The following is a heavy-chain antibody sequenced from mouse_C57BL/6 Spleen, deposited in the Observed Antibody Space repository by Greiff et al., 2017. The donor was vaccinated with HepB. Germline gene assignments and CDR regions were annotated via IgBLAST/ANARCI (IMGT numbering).Heavy chain of an antibody. CDR2: ISSGGDYI. CDR1: GFTFSSYA. V-gene: IGHV5-9-1*02. J-gene: IGHJ4*01. D-gene: IGHD2-1*01. Sequence: EVKLVESGEGLVKPGGSLKLSCAASGFTFSSYAMSWVRQTPEKRLEWVAYISSGGDYIYYADTVKGRFTISRDNARNTLYLQMSSLKSEDTAMYYCTRAGYGNYGYYAMDYWGQVTSVTVSS. CDR3: TRAGYGNYGYYAMDY.